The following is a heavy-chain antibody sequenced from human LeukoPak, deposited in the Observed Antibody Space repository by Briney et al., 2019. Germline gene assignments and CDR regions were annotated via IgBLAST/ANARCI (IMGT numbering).Heavy chain of an antibody. CDR1: GFTFTDFY. CDR3: ARKTYYYDSGSYSKSYYFDY. CDR2: ISRSSTDT. J-gene: IGHJ4*02. V-gene: IGHV3-11*06. Sequence: PGGSLRLSCAACGFTFTDFYMSWIRQAPGKGLEWLSDISRSSTDTNYADSVKGRFTISRDNAKNSLFLQLNSLRAEDTAVYYSARKTYYYDSGSYSKSYYFDYWGQGTLVTVSS. D-gene: IGHD3-10*01.